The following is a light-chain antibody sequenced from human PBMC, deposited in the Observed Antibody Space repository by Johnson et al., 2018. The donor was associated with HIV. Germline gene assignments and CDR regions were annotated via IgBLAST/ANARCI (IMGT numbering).Light chain of an antibody. V-gene: IGLV1-51*01. CDR1: SSNIANIY. CDR3: GTCDSSLSAGV. CDR2: DNN. J-gene: IGLJ1*01. Sequence: QAVLTQPPSVSAAPGQKVTISCSGSSSNIANIYVSWYQQLPGTAPKLLIYDNNNRPSGIPDRFSGPKSGTSATLGITGLQTGDEADYYCGTCDSSLSAGVFGTGTKVTVL.